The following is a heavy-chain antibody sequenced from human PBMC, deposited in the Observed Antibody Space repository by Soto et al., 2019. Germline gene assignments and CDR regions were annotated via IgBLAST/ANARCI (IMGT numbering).Heavy chain of an antibody. D-gene: IGHD2-15*01. J-gene: IGHJ6*02. CDR3: ARGGIPYYYYYYGMDV. Sequence: QVQLQESGPGLVKPSETLSLTCTVSGGSISSYYWSWIRQPAGKGLEWIGRIYTSGSTNSNPSLKSRVTMSVDTSKNQFALKLSSVTAADTAVYYCARGGIPYYYYYYGMDVWGQGTTVTVSS. V-gene: IGHV4-4*07. CDR2: IYTSGST. CDR1: GGSISSYY.